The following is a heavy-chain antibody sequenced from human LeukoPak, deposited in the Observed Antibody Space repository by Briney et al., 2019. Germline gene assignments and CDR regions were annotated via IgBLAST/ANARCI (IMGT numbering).Heavy chain of an antibody. V-gene: IGHV1-18*01. CDR2: ISAYNGNT. Sequence: ASVKASCKASGYTFTSYGISWVRQAPGQGLEWMGWISAYNGNTNYAQKLQGRVTMTTDTSTSTAYMELRSLKSDDTVVYYCARGRLAFHRGDNFDYWGQGTLVTVSS. D-gene: IGHD7-27*01. J-gene: IGHJ4*02. CDR1: GYTFTSYG. CDR3: ARGRLAFHRGDNFDY.